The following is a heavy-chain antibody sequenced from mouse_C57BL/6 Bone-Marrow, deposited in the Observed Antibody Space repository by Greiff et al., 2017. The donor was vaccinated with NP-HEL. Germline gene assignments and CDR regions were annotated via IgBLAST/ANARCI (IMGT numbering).Heavy chain of an antibody. V-gene: IGHV1-53*01. CDR3: ARAPITTVVADWYFDV. Sequence: VQLQQSGTELVKPGASVKLSCKASGYTFTSYWMHWVKQRPGQGLEWIGNINPSNGGTNYNEKFKSKATLTVDKSSSTAYMQLSSLTSEDSAVYYCARAPITTVVADWYFDVWGTGTTVTVSS. CDR1: GYTFTSYW. J-gene: IGHJ1*03. CDR2: INPSNGGT. D-gene: IGHD1-1*01.